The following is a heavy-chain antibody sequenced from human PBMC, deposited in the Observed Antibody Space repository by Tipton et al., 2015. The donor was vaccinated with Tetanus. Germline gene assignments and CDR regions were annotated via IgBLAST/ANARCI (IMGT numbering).Heavy chain of an antibody. Sequence: TLSLTCTVSGASISSGGYYWTWIRQHPGKGLEWIGDIYFSGSTYYNPSLRSRVTISVDTSKNEFSLKLNSVTAADTAVYYCARDQARGARGWNYFDCWGQGTLVTVSS. D-gene: IGHD1-26*01. CDR3: ARDQARGARGWNYFDC. V-gene: IGHV4-31*03. J-gene: IGHJ4*02. CDR1: GASISSGGYY. CDR2: IYFSGST.